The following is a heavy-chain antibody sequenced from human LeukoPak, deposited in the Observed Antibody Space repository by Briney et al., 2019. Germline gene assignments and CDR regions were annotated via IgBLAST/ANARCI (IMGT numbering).Heavy chain of an antibody. CDR1: GLTFSSYA. CDR2: ISGNGGGT. CDR3: ARYPNTYYCSNPTCYFIY. D-gene: IGHD2-2*01. J-gene: IGHJ4*02. V-gene: IGHV3-23*01. Sequence: GGSLRLSCAASGLTFSSYAMSWVRQAPGKGLGWVSGISGNGGGTYYADSVKGRFTISRDNSKNTLYLQMNSLRTEDTAVYYCARYPNTYYCSNPTCYFIYWGQGTLVTVSS.